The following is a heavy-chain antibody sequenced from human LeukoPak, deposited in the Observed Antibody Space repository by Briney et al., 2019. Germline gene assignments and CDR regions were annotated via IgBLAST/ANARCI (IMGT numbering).Heavy chain of an antibody. V-gene: IGHV1-8*01. Sequence: ASVKVSCKASGYTFTSYDINWVRQATGQGLEWMRWMNPNSGNTGYAQKFQGRVTMTRNTSISTAYMELSSLRSEDTAVYYCARNTYSYGPLYYYYYYMDVWGKGTTVTISS. D-gene: IGHD5-18*01. J-gene: IGHJ6*03. CDR3: ARNTYSYGPLYYYYYYMDV. CDR2: MNPNSGNT. CDR1: GYTFTSYD.